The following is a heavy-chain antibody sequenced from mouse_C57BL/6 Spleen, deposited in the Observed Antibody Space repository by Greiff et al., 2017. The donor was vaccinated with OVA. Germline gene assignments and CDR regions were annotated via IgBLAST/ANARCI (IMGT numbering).Heavy chain of an antibody. Sequence: EVQLVESGGGLVKPGGSLKLSCAASGFTFSSYTMSWVRQTPEKRLEWVATISGGGGNTYYPDSVKGRFTISRDNAKNTLYLQMSSLRSEDTALYYCARQAVYYAMDYWGQGTSVTVSS. CDR2: ISGGGGNT. J-gene: IGHJ4*01. CDR3: ARQAVYYAMDY. V-gene: IGHV5-9*01. D-gene: IGHD3-3*01. CDR1: GFTFSSYT.